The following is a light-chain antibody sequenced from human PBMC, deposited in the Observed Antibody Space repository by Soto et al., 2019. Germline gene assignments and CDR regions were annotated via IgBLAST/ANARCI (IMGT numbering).Light chain of an antibody. Sequence: QSVLTQPPSASGSPGQSVTISGTGTSIDVGGYNFFSWYHQYPGRPPKLMIYEVTKRPSGVPDRFSGSKSGNTASLTVSGLQAEDEADYSCSSYAASNNFYFVFGGGTKLTVL. CDR1: SIDVGGYNF. J-gene: IGLJ3*02. V-gene: IGLV2-8*01. CDR2: EVT. CDR3: SSYAASNNFYFV.